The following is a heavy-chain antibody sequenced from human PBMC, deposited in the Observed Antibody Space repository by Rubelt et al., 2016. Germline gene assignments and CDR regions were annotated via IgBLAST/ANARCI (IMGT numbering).Heavy chain of an antibody. J-gene: IGHJ4*02. CDR3: ARDFGALRGDDYKVRFDY. V-gene: IGHV6-1*01. Sequence: SVKSRITINADTSKNQFSLQLNSVTPEDTAVYYCARDFGALRGDDYKVRFDYWGQGSLVTVSS. D-gene: IGHD3-10*01.